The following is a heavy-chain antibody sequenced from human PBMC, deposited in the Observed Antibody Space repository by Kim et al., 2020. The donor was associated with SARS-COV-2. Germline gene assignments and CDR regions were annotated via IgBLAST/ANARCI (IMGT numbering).Heavy chain of an antibody. CDR1: GGSISSTNSW. D-gene: IGHD6-13*01. CDR2: ISYTGTA. V-gene: IGHV4-31*03. CDR3: AKDHTSDSWYGLDY. Sequence: SETLSLTCTVSGGSISSTNSWWSWIRQHPGKGLEWIGYISYTGTAYYNPSLKSRPIMSVDTSNNQFSLILNSVTAADTAMYYCAKDHTSDSWYGLDYWGQGILVTVSS. J-gene: IGHJ4*02.